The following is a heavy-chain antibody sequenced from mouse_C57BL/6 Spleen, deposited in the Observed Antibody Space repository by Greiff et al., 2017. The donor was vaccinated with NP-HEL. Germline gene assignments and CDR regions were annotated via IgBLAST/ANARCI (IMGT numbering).Heavy chain of an antibody. Sequence: EVMLVESGGGLVKPGGSLKLSCAASGFTFSDYGMHWVRQAPEKGLEWVAYISSGSSTIYYADTVKGRFTISRDNAKNTSFLQMTSLRSEDTAMYYCSRPYDYDGTRFACWGQGTLVTVSA. CDR3: SRPYDYDGTRFAC. D-gene: IGHD2-4*01. J-gene: IGHJ3*01. V-gene: IGHV5-17*01. CDR2: ISSGSSTI. CDR1: GFTFSDYG.